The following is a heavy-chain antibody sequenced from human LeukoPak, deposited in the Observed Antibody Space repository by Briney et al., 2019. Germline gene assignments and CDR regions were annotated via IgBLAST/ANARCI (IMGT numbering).Heavy chain of an antibody. V-gene: IGHV1-2*06. CDR3: ARERETGTVPGWFDP. J-gene: IGHJ5*02. CDR1: GYTFTGYY. CDR2: INPNSGGT. D-gene: IGHD1-1*01. Sequence: ASVKVSCKASGYTFTGYYMHWVRQAPGQGLEWMGRINPNSGGTNYAQKFQGRVTMTRDTSISTAYMELSRLRSDDTAVYYRARERETGTVPGWFDPWGQGTLVTVSS.